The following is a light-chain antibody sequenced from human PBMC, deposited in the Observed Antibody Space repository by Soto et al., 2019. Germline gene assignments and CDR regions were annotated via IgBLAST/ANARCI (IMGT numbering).Light chain of an antibody. Sequence: EVVLTQSPVTLSLSPGERATLSCRASQSFRGLLDWYQQKPGQAPRLLIYDAYNRATGIPPRFSGSGSGTDFTLTISSLEPEDSAVYYCQQRHMWLITFGQGTLLE. V-gene: IGKV3-11*01. CDR1: QSFRGL. CDR2: DAY. J-gene: IGKJ5*01. CDR3: QQRHMWLIT.